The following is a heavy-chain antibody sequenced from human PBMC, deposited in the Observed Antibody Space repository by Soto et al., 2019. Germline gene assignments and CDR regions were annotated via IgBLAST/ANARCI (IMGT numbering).Heavy chain of an antibody. CDR2: TYYRSKWYS. J-gene: IGHJ4*02. D-gene: IGHD6-13*01. CDR1: GDSVSSNSAA. V-gene: IGHV6-1*01. Sequence: LSQTLSLTCAISGDSVSSNSAAWNWIRQSPSRGLEWLGRTYYRSKWYSDYAVSVKSRITINPDTSKNQFSLQLNSVTPEDTAVYYCTQAAGYISTWFFDSWAQGTLVTVSS. CDR3: TQAAGYISTWFFDS.